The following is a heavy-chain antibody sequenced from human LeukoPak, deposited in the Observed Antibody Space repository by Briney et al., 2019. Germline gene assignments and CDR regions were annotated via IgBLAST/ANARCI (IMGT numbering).Heavy chain of an antibody. V-gene: IGHV3-23*01. CDR3: GRNPTGDCVGSFEF. D-gene: IGHD7-27*01. Sequence: GGSLRLSCAASGFIFSKYALVWVRQAPGKGLEWVSDIWGCGADTRYADAVKGRFTIYRDNSKNTLYLQMNSLGAEDTAVYYCGRNPTGDCVGSFEFWGQGTMVTVPS. CDR1: GFIFSKYA. J-gene: IGHJ3*01. CDR2: IWGCGADT.